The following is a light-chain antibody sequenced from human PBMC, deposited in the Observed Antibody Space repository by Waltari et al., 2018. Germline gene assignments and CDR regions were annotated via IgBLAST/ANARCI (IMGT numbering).Light chain of an antibody. CDR1: GSNIGAGFD. V-gene: IGLV1-40*01. Sequence: QSVLTQPPSVSGAPGQRVTISCTGSGSNIGAGFDVHWYQQLPGTAPKLLDYGNNSRPSGVPDRFSASKSGTSASLAITGLQAEDEADYYCQSYDSSLTGSWVFGGGTKLTVL. J-gene: IGLJ3*02. CDR3: QSYDSSLTGSWV. CDR2: GNN.